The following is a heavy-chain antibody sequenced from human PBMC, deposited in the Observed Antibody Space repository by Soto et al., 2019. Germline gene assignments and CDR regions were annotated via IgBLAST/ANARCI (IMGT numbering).Heavy chain of an antibody. V-gene: IGHV4-34*01. J-gene: IGHJ4*02. CDR3: ARNWAAAAGTPFDY. CDR1: GGSFSGYY. D-gene: IGHD6-13*01. Sequence: QVQLQQWGAGLLKPSETLSLTCAVYGGSFSGYYWSWIRQPPGKGLEWIGEINHSGSTNYNPSLNGRGPITVNTSKKQFSPKASSVSAPGTALYYRARNWAAAAGTPFDYWGQGTLVTVSS. CDR2: INHSGST.